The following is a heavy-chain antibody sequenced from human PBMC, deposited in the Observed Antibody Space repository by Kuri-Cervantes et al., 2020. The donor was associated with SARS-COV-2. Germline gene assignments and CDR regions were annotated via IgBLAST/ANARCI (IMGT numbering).Heavy chain of an antibody. CDR2: VNHRGST. CDR3: ARGDYGDHPYYFDY. V-gene: IGHV4-34*01. J-gene: IGHJ4*02. CDR1: GVSFSGYY. D-gene: IGHD4-17*01. Sequence: SETLSLTCAFYGVSFSGYYWNWIRQSPGKGLEWSGEVNHRGSTNYNPSLKSRDTMSVDTSKNLFSLKLSSVTAADTAVYYCARGDYGDHPYYFDYWGQGTLVTVSS.